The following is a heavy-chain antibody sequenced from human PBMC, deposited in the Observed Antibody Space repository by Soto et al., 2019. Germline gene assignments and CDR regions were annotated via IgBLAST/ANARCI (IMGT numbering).Heavy chain of an antibody. CDR1: GGSISSGGYY. Sequence: QVQLQESGPGLVKPSQTLSLTCTVSGGSISSGGYYWSWIRQHPGKGLEWIGYIYYSGRTYYNPSLKSRVTISVDPPKNQFSLKLSSVTAADTAVYYCARAHNYDILTGYFFDPWGQGTLGTVSS. D-gene: IGHD3-9*01. J-gene: IGHJ5*02. CDR3: ARAHNYDILTGYFFDP. V-gene: IGHV4-31*03. CDR2: IYYSGRT.